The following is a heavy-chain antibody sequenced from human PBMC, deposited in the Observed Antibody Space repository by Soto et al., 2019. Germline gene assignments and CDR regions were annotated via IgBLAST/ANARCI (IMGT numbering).Heavy chain of an antibody. CDR3: ARDQINAPHYYYMDV. J-gene: IGHJ6*03. CDR2: IYSGGST. Sequence: GGSLRLSCAASGFTVSSNYMSWVRQAPGKGLEWVTVIYSGGSTYYADSVKGRFTISRDNSKNTLYLQMNSLRAEDTAVYYCARDQINAPHYYYMDVWGKGTTVTVSS. CDR1: GFTVSSNY. V-gene: IGHV3-66*01.